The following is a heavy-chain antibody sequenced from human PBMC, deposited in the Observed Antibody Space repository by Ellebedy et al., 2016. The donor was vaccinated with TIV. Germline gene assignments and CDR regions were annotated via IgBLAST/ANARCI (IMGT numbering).Heavy chain of an antibody. Sequence: MPSETLSLTCTVSGYSINGGDYWGWIRQTPGRGLEWIGSIYHSGSTHYSPSLKSRVTISVDTSENQLSLKLISVTAADTAVYYCVKAGGSGGFPLIDSWGQGTLVTVSS. CDR3: VKAGGSGGFPLIDS. CDR1: GYSINGGDY. J-gene: IGHJ4*02. CDR2: IYHSGST. V-gene: IGHV4-38-2*02. D-gene: IGHD5-12*01.